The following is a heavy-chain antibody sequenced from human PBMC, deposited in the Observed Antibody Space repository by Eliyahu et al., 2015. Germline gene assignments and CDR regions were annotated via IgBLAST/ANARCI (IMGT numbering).Heavy chain of an antibody. CDR1: GGSISXGGHY. V-gene: IGHV4-31*03. Sequence: QVQLQESGPGLVKPSQTLSXTCTVSGGSISXGGHYWSWTRQHPGKGLEWIGYXXXXGSTYYXPSXKSRVAMSLDTSNNQFSLKLSSVTAADTAVYYCATERDYGDQFFDYWGQGTLVTVSS. CDR2: XXXXGST. J-gene: IGHJ4*02. D-gene: IGHD4-17*01. CDR3: ATERDYGDQFFDY.